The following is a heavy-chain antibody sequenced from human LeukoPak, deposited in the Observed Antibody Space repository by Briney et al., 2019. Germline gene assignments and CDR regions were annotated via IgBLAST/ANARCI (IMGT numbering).Heavy chain of an antibody. CDR1: GGSISSSSYY. Sequence: PSETLSLTCTVSGGSISSSSYYWGWIRQPPGKGLEWIGSIYYSGSTYYNPSLKSRVTISVDTSENQFSLKLSSVTAADTAVYYCAQGTMVRGVIVPYSWFDPWGQGTLVTVSS. V-gene: IGHV4-39*01. J-gene: IGHJ5*02. D-gene: IGHD3-10*01. CDR3: AQGTMVRGVIVPYSWFDP. CDR2: IYYSGST.